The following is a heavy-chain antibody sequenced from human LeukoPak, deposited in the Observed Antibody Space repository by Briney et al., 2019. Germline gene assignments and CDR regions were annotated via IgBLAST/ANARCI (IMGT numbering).Heavy chain of an antibody. V-gene: IGHV4-31*03. CDR2: IYYSGST. Sequence: SETLSLTCTVSGGSISSGGYYWSWIRQHPGKGLEWIGYIYYSGSTYYNPSLKSRVTISVDTSKNQFSLKLSSVTAADTAVYYCASEGYCSGGSCYFSNWFDPWGQGTLVTVSS. CDR3: ASEGYCSGGSCYFSNWFDP. D-gene: IGHD2-15*01. J-gene: IGHJ5*02. CDR1: GGSISSGGYY.